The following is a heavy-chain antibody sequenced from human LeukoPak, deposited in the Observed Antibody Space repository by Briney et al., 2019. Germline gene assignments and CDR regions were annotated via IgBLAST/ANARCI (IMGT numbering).Heavy chain of an antibody. D-gene: IGHD5-18*01. V-gene: IGHV3-23*01. J-gene: IGHJ4*02. CDR2: ISASGGST. Sequence: PGGSLRLSCAASGFTFSFAAMTWVRQGPGKGLEWVSLISASGGSTYYADSVKGRFTISRDNSKNTVYLQMNSLRAEDTALYYCAKDIQGANRGQGTLVTVSS. CDR3: AKDIQGAN. CDR1: GFTFSFAA.